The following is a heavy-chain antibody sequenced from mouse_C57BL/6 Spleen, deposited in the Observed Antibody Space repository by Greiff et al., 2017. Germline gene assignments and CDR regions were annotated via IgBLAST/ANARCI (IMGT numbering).Heavy chain of an antibody. D-gene: IGHD1-1*01. V-gene: IGHV1-50*01. CDR2: IDPSDSYT. CDR1: GYTFTSYW. Sequence: QVQLQQPGAELVKPGASVKLSCKASGYTFTSYWMQWVKQRPGQGLEWIGEIDPSDSYTNYNQKFKGKATLTVDTSSSTAYMQLSSLTSEDSAVYYCASRRVCYGSSPYWYFDVWGTGTTVTVSS. J-gene: IGHJ1*03. CDR3: ASRRVCYGSSPYWYFDV.